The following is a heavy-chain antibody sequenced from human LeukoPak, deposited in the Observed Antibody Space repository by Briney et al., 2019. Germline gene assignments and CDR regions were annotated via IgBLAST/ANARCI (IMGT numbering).Heavy chain of an antibody. Sequence: PSETLSLTCTVSGGSISSGDYYWSWIRQPPGKGLEWIGYIYHSGSTYFNPSLKSRVTISVDTSKNQFSLKLSSVTAADTAVYYCARGPDSSGHYYFDFWGQGTLVTVSS. CDR1: GGSISSGDYY. CDR3: ARGPDSSGHYYFDF. V-gene: IGHV4-30-4*01. CDR2: IYHSGST. D-gene: IGHD3-22*01. J-gene: IGHJ4*02.